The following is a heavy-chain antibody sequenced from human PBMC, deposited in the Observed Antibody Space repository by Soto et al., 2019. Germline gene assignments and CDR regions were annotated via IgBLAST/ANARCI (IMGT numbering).Heavy chain of an antibody. Sequence: GGSLRLSCAASGFTFSSYAMHWVRQAPGKGLEWVAVISYQGSNKYYADSVKGRFTISRDNSKNTLYLQMNSLRAEDTAVYYSARVRERGYSATRVLSYYYGMDVWGQGTTVTVSS. CDR2: ISYQGSNK. CDR1: GFTFSSYA. V-gene: IGHV3-30-3*01. J-gene: IGHJ6*02. D-gene: IGHD5-12*01. CDR3: ARVRERGYSATRVLSYYYGMDV.